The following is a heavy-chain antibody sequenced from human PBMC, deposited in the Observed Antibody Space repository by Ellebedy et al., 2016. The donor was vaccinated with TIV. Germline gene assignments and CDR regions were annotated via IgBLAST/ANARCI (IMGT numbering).Heavy chain of an antibody. D-gene: IGHD3-3*01. V-gene: IGHV1-2*04. Sequence: AASVKVSCKASGYIFTGYYMHWARQAPGQGLEWMGWINPNSGATNYAQKFQGWVTMTRDTSISTTYMELSRLRSDDTAVYYCARGKGHITIFGVISKNPFDIWGQGTMVTVSS. CDR1: GYIFTGYY. CDR2: INPNSGAT. J-gene: IGHJ3*02. CDR3: ARGKGHITIFGVISKNPFDI.